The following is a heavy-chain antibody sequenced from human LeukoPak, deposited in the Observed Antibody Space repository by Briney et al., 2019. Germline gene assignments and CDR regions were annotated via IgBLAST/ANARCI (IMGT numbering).Heavy chain of an antibody. CDR3: AKEVEAYCGGNCYPGFDY. V-gene: IGHV3-33*06. D-gene: IGHD2-21*02. Sequence: GGSLRLSCAASGFTFSSYGMHWVRQAPGEGLEWVAVIWYDGSNKYYADSVKGRFTISRDNSKDTLYLQMNSLRAEDTAVYYCAKEVEAYCGGNCYPGFDYWGQGTLVTVSS. J-gene: IGHJ4*02. CDR2: IWYDGSNK. CDR1: GFTFSSYG.